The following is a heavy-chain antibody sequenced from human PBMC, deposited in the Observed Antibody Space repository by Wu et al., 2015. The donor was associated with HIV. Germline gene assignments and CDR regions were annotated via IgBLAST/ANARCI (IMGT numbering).Heavy chain of an antibody. CDR3: ARDRADLLSAFDL. V-gene: IGHV1-69*01. J-gene: IGHJ3*01. D-gene: IGHD2/OR15-2a*01. Sequence: QVQLVQSGAEVKKPGASVKISCEASGYTFVNNDVNWVRQAPGQGLEWMGGITPVFATINYAQKFQDRVNIIADESTSTVFMEMSGLTPEDTAVYYCARDRADLLSAFDLWGQGTVVTVSS. CDR2: ITPVFATI. CDR1: GYTFVNND.